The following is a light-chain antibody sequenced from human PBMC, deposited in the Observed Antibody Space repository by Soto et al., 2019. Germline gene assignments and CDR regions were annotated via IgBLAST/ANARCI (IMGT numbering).Light chain of an antibody. V-gene: IGKV3-11*01. J-gene: IGKJ3*01. CDR1: ESVSRS. Sequence: EIVLTQSPATLSLSPGERATLSCRASESVSRSLAWYQQKPGQAPRLLINNASKRAAGIPARFSGSGSGTDFTLTISSLEPDDFAVYYCQQRTHWPTFGPGTKVDIK. CDR2: NAS. CDR3: QQRTHWPT.